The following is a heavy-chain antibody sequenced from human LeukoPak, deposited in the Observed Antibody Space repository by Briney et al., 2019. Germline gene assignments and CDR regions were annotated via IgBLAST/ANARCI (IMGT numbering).Heavy chain of an antibody. V-gene: IGHV1-18*01. CDR3: ARGYYYDSSGYFDY. Sequence: ASVKVSCKASGYTFTSYGISWVRQAPGQGLEWMGWISAYNGNTNYAQKLQGRVTMTTDTSTSTAYVELRSLRSDDTAVYYCARGYYYDSSGYFDYWGQGTLVTVSS. CDR1: GYTFTSYG. CDR2: ISAYNGNT. J-gene: IGHJ4*02. D-gene: IGHD3-22*01.